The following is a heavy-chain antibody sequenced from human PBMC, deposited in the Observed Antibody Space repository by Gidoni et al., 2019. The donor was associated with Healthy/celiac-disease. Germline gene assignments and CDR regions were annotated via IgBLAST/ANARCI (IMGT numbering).Heavy chain of an antibody. Sequence: EVQLLESGGGLVQPGGSLRLSCAASGFSSSSYAMSWVRQAPGKGLVWVSAISGSGGSTYYADSVKGRFTISRDNSKNTLYLQMNSLRAEDTAVYYCAKDAYYDSRWFDPWGRGTLVTVSS. V-gene: IGHV3-23*01. CDR2: ISGSGGST. J-gene: IGHJ5*02. CDR3: AKDAYYDSRWFDP. CDR1: GFSSSSYA. D-gene: IGHD3-3*01.